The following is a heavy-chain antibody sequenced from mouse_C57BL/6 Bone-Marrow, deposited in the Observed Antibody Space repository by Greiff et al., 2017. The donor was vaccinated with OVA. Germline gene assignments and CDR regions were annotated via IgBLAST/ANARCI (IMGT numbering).Heavy chain of an antibody. CDR2: IDPENGAT. J-gene: IGHJ4*01. V-gene: IGHV14-4*01. D-gene: IGHD1-1*02. CDR1: GFNIKDDY. Sequence: EVQLQQSGAELVRPGASVKLSCTASGFNIKDDYMHWVKQRPEQGLEWIGWIDPENGATEYASKFQGKATLTADTSSNTADLQLSSLTSEDSAGYYCATGGNLYAMDDWGQGTSVTVSS. CDR3: ATGGNLYAMDD.